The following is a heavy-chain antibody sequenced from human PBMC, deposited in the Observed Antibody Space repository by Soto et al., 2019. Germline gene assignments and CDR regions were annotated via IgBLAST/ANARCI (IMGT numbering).Heavy chain of an antibody. D-gene: IGHD6-13*01. J-gene: IGHJ5*01. Sequence: VKVSCKASGYTFIAYFIHWVRQAPGQGLEWMGWINPNSGDTSYAQKFQGRVTMTRDTSIRTAYMELSRLRSDDTAVFYCAKIAAVGDFDFWGQGTQVTVSS. CDR2: INPNSGDT. V-gene: IGHV1-2*02. CDR3: AKIAAVGDFDF. CDR1: GYTFIAYF.